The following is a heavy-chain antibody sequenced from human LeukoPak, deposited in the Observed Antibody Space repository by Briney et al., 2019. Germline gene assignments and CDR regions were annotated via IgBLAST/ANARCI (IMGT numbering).Heavy chain of an antibody. J-gene: IGHJ4*02. CDR2: ISSSSSTI. CDR1: GFTFSSYS. D-gene: IGHD2-2*01. V-gene: IGHV3-48*01. CDR3: AREVLGYCSSTSCPQFDY. Sequence: GGSLRLSCAASGFTFSSYSMNWVRQAPGKGLEWVSYISSSSSTIYYADSVKGRFTISRDNAKNSLYLQMNSLRAEGTAVYYCAREVLGYCSSTSCPQFDYWGQGTLVTVSS.